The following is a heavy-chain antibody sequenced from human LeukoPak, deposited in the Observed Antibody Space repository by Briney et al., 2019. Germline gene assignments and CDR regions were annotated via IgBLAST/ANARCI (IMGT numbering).Heavy chain of an antibody. CDR2: ISSSGSTI. V-gene: IGHV3-11*01. Sequence: GGSLRLSCAASGFTFSDYYMSWIRQAPGKGLEWVSYISSSGSTIYYADSVKGRFTISRDNAKNSLYLQMNSLRAEDTAVYYCARDLRSSWYDAFDIWGQGTMVTVSS. D-gene: IGHD6-13*01. CDR1: GFTFSDYY. CDR3: ARDLRSSWYDAFDI. J-gene: IGHJ3*02.